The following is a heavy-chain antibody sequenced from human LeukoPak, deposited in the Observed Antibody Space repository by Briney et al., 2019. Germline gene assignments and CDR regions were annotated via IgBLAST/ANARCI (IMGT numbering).Heavy chain of an antibody. CDR3: AKRPRSDDY. CDR2: ISASGGST. J-gene: IGHJ4*02. V-gene: IGHV3-23*01. D-gene: IGHD6-19*01. CDR1: GFTFTTYA. Sequence: PGGSLRLSCAASGFTFTTYAMSRVRQAPGKGLEWVSAISASGGSTYYADSVKGRFTISRDNSKNTLYLQMNSLRAEDTAVYYCAKRPRSDDYWGQGTLVTVSS.